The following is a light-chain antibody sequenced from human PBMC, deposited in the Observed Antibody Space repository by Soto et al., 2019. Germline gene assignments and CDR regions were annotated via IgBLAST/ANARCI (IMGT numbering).Light chain of an antibody. J-gene: IGLJ2*01. Sequence: QSALTQPPSASGSPGQSVTISCTGTSSDVGAYNYVSWYQQHPGKAPKLIVYEVNKRPSGVPDRFSGSKSGNTASLTVSGLQAEDEADYYCSSYAGSPVLFGGGTKLTVL. CDR3: SSYAGSPVL. V-gene: IGLV2-8*01. CDR2: EVN. CDR1: SSDVGAYNY.